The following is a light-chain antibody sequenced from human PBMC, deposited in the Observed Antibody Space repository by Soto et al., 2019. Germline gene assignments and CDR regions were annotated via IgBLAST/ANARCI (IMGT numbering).Light chain of an antibody. V-gene: IGKV3-15*01. CDR3: QQYNNWPLALT. J-gene: IGKJ4*01. CDR2: GAS. Sequence: EIVMTQSPATLSVSPGERATLSCRASQSISSNLAWYQQKPGQAPRLLIYGASTRAAGIPARFSGSGSGTDFTLTISSLQSEDFAVSYCQQYNNWPLALTFGGGTKVEIK. CDR1: QSISSN.